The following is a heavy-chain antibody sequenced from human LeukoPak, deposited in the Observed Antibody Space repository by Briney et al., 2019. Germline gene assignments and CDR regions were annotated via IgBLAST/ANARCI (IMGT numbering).Heavy chain of an antibody. J-gene: IGHJ3*02. V-gene: IGHV3-48*03. CDR2: ISSSGSTI. CDR3: ARGSYYYDSSGLPRAFDI. CDR1: GFTFSSYE. Sequence: GGSLRLSCAASGFTFSSYEMNWVHQAPGKGLEWVSYISSSGSTIYYADSVKGRFTISRDNAKNSLYLQMNSLRAEDTAVYYCARGSYYYDSSGLPRAFDIWGQGTMVTVSS. D-gene: IGHD3-22*01.